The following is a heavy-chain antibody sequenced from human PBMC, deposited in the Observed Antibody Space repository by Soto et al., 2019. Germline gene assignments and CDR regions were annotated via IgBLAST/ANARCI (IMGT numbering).Heavy chain of an antibody. CDR1: GFTFSSYG. Sequence: PGGSLRLSCAASGFTFSSYGMHWVRQAPGKGLEWVAVISYDGSNKYYADSVKGRFTISRDNSKNTLYLQMNSLRAEDTAVYYCAKDPELAAADSPTNYFDYWGQGTLVTVSS. J-gene: IGHJ4*02. D-gene: IGHD6-13*01. CDR2: ISYDGSNK. V-gene: IGHV3-30*18. CDR3: AKDPELAAADSPTNYFDY.